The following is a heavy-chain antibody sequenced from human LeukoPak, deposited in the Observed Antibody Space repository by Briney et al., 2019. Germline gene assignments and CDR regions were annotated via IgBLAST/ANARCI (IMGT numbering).Heavy chain of an antibody. D-gene: IGHD2-2*01. CDR1: GGSISSYY. V-gene: IGHV4-4*07. CDR2: IYTSGST. Sequence: SETLSLTCTVSGGSISSYYWSWIRQPAGKGLEWIGRIYTSGSTNYNPSLKSRVTISVDTSKNQSSLKLSSVTAADTAVYYCARLGCSSTSCSSNWFDPWGQGTLVTVSS. J-gene: IGHJ5*02. CDR3: ARLGCSSTSCSSNWFDP.